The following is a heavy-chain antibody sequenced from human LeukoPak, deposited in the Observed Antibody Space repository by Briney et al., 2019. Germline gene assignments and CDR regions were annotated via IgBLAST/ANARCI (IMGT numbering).Heavy chain of an antibody. CDR2: IYYSGST. J-gene: IGHJ4*02. CDR1: GGSISSGGYY. D-gene: IGHD3-22*01. V-gene: IGHV4-31*03. CDR3: ARGPGDYYDSSGYYSSLDY. Sequence: SETLSLTCTVSGGSISSGGYYWSWIRQHPGKGLEWIGYIYYSGSTYYNPSLKSRVTISVDTSKNQFSLKLSSVTAADTAVYYCARGPGDYYDSSGYYSSLDYWGQGTLVTASS.